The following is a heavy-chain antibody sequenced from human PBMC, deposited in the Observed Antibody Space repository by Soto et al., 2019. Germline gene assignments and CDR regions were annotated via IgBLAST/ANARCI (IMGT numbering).Heavy chain of an antibody. CDR1: EFTLSSYS. V-gene: IGHV3-48*02. Sequence: EVQLVESGGGLVQPGGSLRLSCAASEFTLSSYSMHWVRQAPGKGLEWVSYISGSGGTIYYADSVKGRFTISRDNAKNSLSVQMNSLRDEDTAVYFCARDTGLRSSGWSYYFDFWGQGTLVTVSS. D-gene: IGHD6-19*01. CDR3: ARDTGLRSSGWSYYFDF. J-gene: IGHJ4*02. CDR2: ISGSGGTI.